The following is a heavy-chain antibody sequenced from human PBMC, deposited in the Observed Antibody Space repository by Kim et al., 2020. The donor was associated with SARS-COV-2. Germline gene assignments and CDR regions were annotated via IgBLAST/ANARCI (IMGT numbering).Heavy chain of an antibody. D-gene: IGHD6-13*01. CDR1: GYTFTSYA. V-gene: IGHV7-4-1*02. Sequence: ASVKVSCKASGYTFTSYAMNWVRQAPGQGLEWMGWINTNTGNPTYAQGFTGRFVFSLDTSVSTAYLQISSLKAEDTAVYYCARVGSSSWYVVYYYGMDVWGHGTTVTVSS. CDR3: ARVGSSSWYVVYYYGMDV. CDR2: INTNTGNP. J-gene: IGHJ6*02.